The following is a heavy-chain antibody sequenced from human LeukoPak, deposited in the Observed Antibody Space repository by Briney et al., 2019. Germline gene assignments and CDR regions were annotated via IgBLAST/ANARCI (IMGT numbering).Heavy chain of an antibody. CDR2: IYTSGST. D-gene: IGHD3-10*01. V-gene: IGHV4-61*02. CDR1: GGSISSGSYY. J-gene: IGHJ6*03. CDR3: ARGGSGSYWIDYYMDV. Sequence: SETLSLTCTVSGGSISSGSYYWSWIRQPAGKGLEWIGRIYTSGSTNYNPSLKSRVTISVDTSKNQFSLKLSSVTAADTAVYYCARGGSGSYWIDYYMDVWGKGTTVTVSS.